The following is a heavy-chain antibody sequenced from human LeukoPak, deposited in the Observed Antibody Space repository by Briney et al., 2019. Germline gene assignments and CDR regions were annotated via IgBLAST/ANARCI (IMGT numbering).Heavy chain of an antibody. CDR1: GFAFSDYY. CDR3: ARVSASSTNYFDS. CDR2: ISSGSTYT. Sequence: GGSLRLSCAASGFAFSDYYMTWIRQAPGKGLEWVSYISSGSTYTNYGDAVKGRFIISRDNAKNSLYLQMNSLRAEDTAVYYCARVSASSTNYFDSWGQGALVTVSS. V-gene: IGHV3-11*06. J-gene: IGHJ4*02. D-gene: IGHD6-19*01.